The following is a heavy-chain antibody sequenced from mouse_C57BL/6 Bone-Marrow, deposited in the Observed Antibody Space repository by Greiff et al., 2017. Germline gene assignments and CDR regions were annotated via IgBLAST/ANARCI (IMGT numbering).Heavy chain of an antibody. V-gene: IGHV5-6*02. D-gene: IGHD1-1*01. J-gene: IGHJ4*01. CDR1: GFTFSSYG. Sequence: ELMLVESGGDLVKPGGSLKLSCAASGFTFSSYGMSWVRQTPDKRLEWVATISRGGSYTYYPDSVKGRFTISRDNAKTTLYLQMSSLKSEDTAMYYCARQDYGSSYVPHYYAMDYWGQGTSVTVSS. CDR2: ISRGGSYT. CDR3: ARQDYGSSYVPHYYAMDY.